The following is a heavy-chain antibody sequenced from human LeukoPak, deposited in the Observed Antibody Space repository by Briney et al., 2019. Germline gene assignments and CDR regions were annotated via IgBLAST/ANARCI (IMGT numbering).Heavy chain of an antibody. CDR1: GFTFADYP. V-gene: IGHV3-49*04. CDR3: LRALAPTVGQWYFDF. J-gene: IGHJ4*02. D-gene: IGHD2-8*01. Sequence: CLRLSCSASGFTFADYPRSSVRQAPRKGQGWLVFSTTKPYGEPAHYAASVAGRFPVSRDHSPRVAYLQTNFLRADDTGLYHCLRALAPTVGQWYFDFSGQGAMLTVSS. CDR2: STTKPYGEPA.